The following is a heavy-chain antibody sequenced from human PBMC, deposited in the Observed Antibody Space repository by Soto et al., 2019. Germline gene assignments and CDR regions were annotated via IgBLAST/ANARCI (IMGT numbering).Heavy chain of an antibody. CDR1: GFTFSSYA. J-gene: IGHJ6*02. CDR2: ISSNGGST. V-gene: IGHV3-64D*06. CDR3: VKDRGIAAPAGGMDV. D-gene: IGHD6-13*01. Sequence: GSLRLSCSASGFTFSSYAMHWVRQAPGKGLEYVSAISSNGGSTYYADSVKGRFTISRDNSKNTLYLQMSSLRAEDTAVYYCVKDRGIAAPAGGMDVWGQGTTVTVSS.